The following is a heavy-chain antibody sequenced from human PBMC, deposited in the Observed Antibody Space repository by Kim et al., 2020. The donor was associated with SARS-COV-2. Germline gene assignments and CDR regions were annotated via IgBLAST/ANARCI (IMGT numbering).Heavy chain of an antibody. Sequence: GGSLRLSCSASGFTFSSYAMHWVRQATGKGLEYVSAISSNGGSTYYADSVKGRFTISRDNSKNTLYLQMSSLRAEDTAVYYCVKDLPCYGDSYSVYYYYGMDVWGQGTTVTVSS. CDR1: GFTFSSYA. J-gene: IGHJ6*02. CDR3: VKDLPCYGDSYSVYYYYGMDV. CDR2: ISSNGGST. V-gene: IGHV3-64D*06. D-gene: IGHD4-17*01.